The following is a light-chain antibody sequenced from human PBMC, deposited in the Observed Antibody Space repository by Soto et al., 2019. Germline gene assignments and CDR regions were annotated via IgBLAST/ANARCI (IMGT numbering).Light chain of an antibody. J-gene: IGKJ2*01. V-gene: IGKV3-20*01. CDR2: GTS. Sequence: EMVLTQSPGTLSLSPGERATLSCRASQSVSSRSVAWYQQKPGQAPRLLIYGTSDRPTGIPDRFSGSGSGTDFPLTITRLEPEDFAVYYCQQYGSSPPDTFGQGTKVEIK. CDR3: QQYGSSPPDT. CDR1: QSVSSRS.